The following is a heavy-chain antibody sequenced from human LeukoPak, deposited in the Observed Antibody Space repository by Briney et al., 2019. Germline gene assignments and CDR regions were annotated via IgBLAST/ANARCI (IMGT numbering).Heavy chain of an antibody. J-gene: IGHJ4*02. Sequence: SVKVSCKASGGTFSSYAISWVRQAPGQGLEWMGGIIPIFGTANYAQKFQGRVTITADTSTSTAYMELSSLRSEDTAVYYCARAGWLQYYYFDYWGQGTLVTVSS. CDR2: IIPIFGTA. CDR3: ARAGWLQYYYFDY. D-gene: IGHD5-24*01. CDR1: GGTFSSYA. V-gene: IGHV1-69*06.